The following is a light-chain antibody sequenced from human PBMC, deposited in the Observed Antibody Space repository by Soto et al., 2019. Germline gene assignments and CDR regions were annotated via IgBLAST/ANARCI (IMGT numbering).Light chain of an antibody. CDR1: RSNIGSHP. CDR3: SAWDDSLNGPV. V-gene: IGLV1-44*01. J-gene: IGLJ3*02. Sequence: QSVLTQPPSASGTPGQRVTVSCSGSRSNIGSHPVHWYQQLPGTAPKLLIFNKNLWPSGVPDRFSGSQSGTSASLAISGLQSEDEADYYCSAWDDSLNGPVFGGGTKVTVL. CDR2: NKN.